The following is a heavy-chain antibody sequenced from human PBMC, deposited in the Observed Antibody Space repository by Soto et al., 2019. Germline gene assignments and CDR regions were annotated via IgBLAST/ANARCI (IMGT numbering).Heavy chain of an antibody. Sequence: SETLSLTCTVSGGSISSSSYYWGWIRQPPGKGLEWIGSIYYSGSTYYNPSLKSRVTISVDTSKNQFSLKLSSVTAADTAVYYCASSPTRRFGMDVWGQGTTVTVSS. CDR1: GGSISSSSYY. CDR3: ASSPTRRFGMDV. V-gene: IGHV4-39*01. J-gene: IGHJ6*02. CDR2: IYYSGST.